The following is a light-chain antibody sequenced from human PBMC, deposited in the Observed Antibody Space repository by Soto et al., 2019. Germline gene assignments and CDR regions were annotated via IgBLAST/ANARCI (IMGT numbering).Light chain of an antibody. Sequence: QSVLTQPPSASGTPGQRVTISCSGSSSNIGSNYVYWYQQLPGTAPKLLIYSNNQRPSGVPDRFSGSKSGTSASLAISGLRSEDEADYYCAAWDDSQGVVFGGGTKVTVL. CDR2: SNN. V-gene: IGLV1-47*02. CDR1: SSNIGSNY. J-gene: IGLJ2*01. CDR3: AAWDDSQGVV.